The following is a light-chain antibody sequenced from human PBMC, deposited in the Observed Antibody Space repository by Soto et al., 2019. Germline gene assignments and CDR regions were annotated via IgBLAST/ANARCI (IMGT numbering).Light chain of an antibody. CDR3: SSYTTTTTAV. Sequence: QSALTQPASVSGSPGQSITIACTGSSSDIGGYNFVSWYQQHPGKAPKLMIYDVIKRPSGVSRRFSGSKSGNTASLTISGLQPEDEADYFCSSYTTTTTAVFGGGTKLTGL. V-gene: IGLV2-14*03. CDR1: SSDIGGYNF. CDR2: DVI. J-gene: IGLJ2*01.